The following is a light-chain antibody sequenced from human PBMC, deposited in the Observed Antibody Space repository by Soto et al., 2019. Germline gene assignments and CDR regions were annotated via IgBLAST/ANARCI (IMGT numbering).Light chain of an antibody. CDR1: SGDIGSYNR. J-gene: IGLJ1*01. V-gene: IGLV2-14*01. Sequence: QSALTQPASVSASPGQSITISCTGTSGDIGSYNRVSWYQQHPGKAPKLIIYEVTDRPSGVSNRFSGSKSGNTASLTISGLLAEDEAEYYCSSYTNFNTRACVFGTGTKLTVL. CDR3: SSYTNFNTRACV. CDR2: EVT.